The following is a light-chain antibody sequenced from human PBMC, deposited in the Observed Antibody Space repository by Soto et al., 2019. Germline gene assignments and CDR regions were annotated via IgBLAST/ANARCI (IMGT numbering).Light chain of an antibody. J-gene: IGLJ2*01. CDR1: SSDVGGYNS. Sequence: QSALTQPPSASGSPGQSVTISCTGTSSDVGGYNSVSWYQQHPGKAPKLMIYEVSKRPSGVPDRFSASKSDNTASLTVSGLQAEDEADYYCSSYAATKNLLFGGGTKLTVL. V-gene: IGLV2-8*01. CDR2: EVS. CDR3: SSYAATKNLL.